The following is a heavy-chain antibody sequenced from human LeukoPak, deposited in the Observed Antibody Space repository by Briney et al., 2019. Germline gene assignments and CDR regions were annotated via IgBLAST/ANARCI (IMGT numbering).Heavy chain of an antibody. CDR1: GGSTNTYC. V-gene: IGHV4-4*07. CDR2: IYPSGST. D-gene: IGHD5-12*01. Sequence: SKTLSLTCTVSGGSTNTYCWSWIRQPAEKGLEWIGRIYPSGSTYYNPSLKSRVTISIDKSKNQFSLRLTSVTAADTAVYYCARDRSGYSEYYFDYWGQGSLVTVSS. J-gene: IGHJ4*02. CDR3: ARDRSGYSEYYFDY.